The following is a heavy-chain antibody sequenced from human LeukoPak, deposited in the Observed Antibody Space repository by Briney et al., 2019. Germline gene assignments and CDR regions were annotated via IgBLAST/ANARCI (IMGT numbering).Heavy chain of an antibody. Sequence: GGSLRLSCAASEFTVSSKYMSWVRQAPGKGLEWVSVIYSGGSTYYADSVKGRFTISRDNPQNTLYLQMNSLRVEDTAVYYCASRPSGDYPYFDYWGPGTLVTVSS. CDR3: ASRPSGDYPYFDY. CDR1: EFTVSSKY. D-gene: IGHD4-17*01. J-gene: IGHJ4*02. CDR2: IYSGGST. V-gene: IGHV3-53*01.